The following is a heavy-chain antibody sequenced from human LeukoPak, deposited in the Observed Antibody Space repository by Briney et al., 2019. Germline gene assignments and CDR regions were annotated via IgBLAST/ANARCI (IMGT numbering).Heavy chain of an antibody. Sequence: TSETLSLTCTVSGGSISSSSYYWAWIRQPPGKGLEWIGNIFYSENTHCNPSLKSRVTMSVDTSKNQFSLKLSSVTVADTAVYYCARQTDIAGSRAWFDPWGQGTLVTVSS. D-gene: IGHD2-15*01. CDR3: ARQTDIAGSRAWFDP. CDR2: IFYSENT. CDR1: GGSISSSSYY. V-gene: IGHV4-39*01. J-gene: IGHJ5*02.